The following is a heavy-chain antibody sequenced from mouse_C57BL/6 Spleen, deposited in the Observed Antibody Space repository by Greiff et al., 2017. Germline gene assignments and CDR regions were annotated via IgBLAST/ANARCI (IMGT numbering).Heavy chain of an antibody. V-gene: IGHV1-22*01. D-gene: IGHD1-1*01. CDR1: GYTFTDYN. J-gene: IGHJ4*01. CDR2: INPNNGGT. CDR3: ASSYYYGSSLYAMDY. Sequence: EVQLQQSGPELVKPGASVKMSCKASGYTFTDYNMHWVKQSHGKSLEWIGYINPNNGGTSYNRKFKGKATLTVNKSSSTAYMELRSLTSEYSAVYYCASSYYYGSSLYAMDYWGQGTSVTVSS.